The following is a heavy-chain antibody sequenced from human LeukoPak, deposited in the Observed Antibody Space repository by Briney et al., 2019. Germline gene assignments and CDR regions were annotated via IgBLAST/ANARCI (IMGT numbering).Heavy chain of an antibody. CDR1: GFTFDDYG. J-gene: IGHJ4*02. CDR3: ARNGIVVVTPANYFDY. CDR2: INWNGGST. V-gene: IGHV3-20*04. D-gene: IGHD3-22*01. Sequence: GGXLRLSCAASGFTFDDYGMSWVRQDPGKGLEGVSGINWNGGSTVYADSVKGRFTISRDNAKKSLYLQMNSLRAEDTAVYYCARNGIVVVTPANYFDYWGQGTLVTVSS.